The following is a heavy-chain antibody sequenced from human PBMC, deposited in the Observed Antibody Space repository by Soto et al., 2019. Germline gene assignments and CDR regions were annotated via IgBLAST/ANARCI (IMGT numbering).Heavy chain of an antibody. V-gene: IGHV3-23*01. CDR2: ISGDAGIT. D-gene: IGHD1-26*01. Sequence: EEQLLESGGGLVQPGGSLRLSCEASGFTFSIYAMNWVRQAPGKGLEWVSAISGDAGITYYADSVTGRFTISRDSSKNALFLQMNSLRVEDTAVYYCAKGWDESSFYYYMNVWGKGATVTVSS. CDR1: GFTFSIYA. J-gene: IGHJ6*03. CDR3: AKGWDESSFYYYMNV.